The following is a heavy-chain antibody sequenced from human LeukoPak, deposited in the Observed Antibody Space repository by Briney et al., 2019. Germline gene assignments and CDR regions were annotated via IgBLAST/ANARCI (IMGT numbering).Heavy chain of an antibody. CDR3: AKALTASRYSGTPGVFDI. J-gene: IGHJ3*02. D-gene: IGHD1-26*01. CDR2: ISGSGGST. V-gene: IGHV3-23*01. Sequence: GGSLRLSCAASGFTFSSYAMSWVRQAPGKGLEWVSAISGSGGSTYYADSVKGRFTISRDNSKNTLYLQMNSLRAEDTAIYYCAKALTASRYSGTPGVFDIWGQGTMVTVSS. CDR1: GFTFSSYA.